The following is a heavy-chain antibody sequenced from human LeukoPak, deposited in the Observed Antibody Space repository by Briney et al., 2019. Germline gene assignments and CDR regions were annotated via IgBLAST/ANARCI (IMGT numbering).Heavy chain of an antibody. CDR2: INPSGGST. V-gene: IGHV1-46*01. CDR3: ARAYGSGSYLDY. J-gene: IGHJ4*02. Sequence: ASVKVSCKASGYTFTSYYMHWVRQAPGQGLEWMGIINPSGGSTSYAQKFQGRVTMTRDMSTSTVYMELSSLRSEDTAAYYCARAYGSGSYLDYWGQGTLVTVSS. D-gene: IGHD3-10*01. CDR1: GYTFTSYY.